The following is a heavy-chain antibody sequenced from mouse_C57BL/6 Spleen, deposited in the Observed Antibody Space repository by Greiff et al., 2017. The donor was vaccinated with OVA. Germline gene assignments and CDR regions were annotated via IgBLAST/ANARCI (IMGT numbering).Heavy chain of an antibody. Sequence: VQLQQSGAELVKPGASVKLSCKASGYTFTEYTIHWVKQRSGQGLEWIGWFYPGSGSIKYNEKFKDKATLTADKSSSTVYMELSRLTSEDSAVYFCARHEDNYYGSSGDYYAMDYWGQGTSVTVSS. CDR1: GYTFTEYT. V-gene: IGHV1-62-2*01. J-gene: IGHJ4*01. CDR3: ARHEDNYYGSSGDYYAMDY. CDR2: FYPGSGSI. D-gene: IGHD1-1*01.